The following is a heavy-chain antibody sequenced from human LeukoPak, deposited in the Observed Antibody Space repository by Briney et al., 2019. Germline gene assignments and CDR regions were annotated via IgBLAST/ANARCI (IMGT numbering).Heavy chain of an antibody. Sequence: PGGSLKLSCAASGITFSGSAMHWVRQASGKGLEWVVRIRSKANNYATAYAASLKGRFSVSRDDSKNTAYLYMNNLETEGTAIYYCTRQFDGVGYYPDYWGQGTLVTVSS. CDR1: GITFSGSA. D-gene: IGHD3-22*01. CDR3: TRQFDGVGYYPDY. V-gene: IGHV3-73*01. J-gene: IGHJ4*02. CDR2: IRSKANNYAT.